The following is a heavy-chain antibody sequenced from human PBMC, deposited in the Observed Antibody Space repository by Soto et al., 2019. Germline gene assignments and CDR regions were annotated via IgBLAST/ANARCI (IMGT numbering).Heavy chain of an antibody. D-gene: IGHD6-13*01. CDR3: ARMGSWYSGAFDY. CDR1: GYSFSAYY. CDR2: ISAYNGNT. V-gene: IGHV1-18*01. Sequence: ASVKVSCKASGYSFSAYYLHWLRQAPGQGLEWMGWISAYNGNTNYAQKLQGRVTMTTDTSTSTAYMELRSLRSDDTAVYYCARMGSWYSGAFDYWGQGTLVTVSS. J-gene: IGHJ4*02.